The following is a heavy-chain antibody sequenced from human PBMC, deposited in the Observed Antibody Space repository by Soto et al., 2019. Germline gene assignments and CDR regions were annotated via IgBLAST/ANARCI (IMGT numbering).Heavy chain of an antibody. CDR3: ARDVGSSTTEMDY. V-gene: IGHV3-30-3*01. Sequence: GGSLRLSCAASGFTFSSYAMHWVRQAPGKGLEWVAVISYDGSNKYYADSVKGRFTISRDNSKNTLYLQMNGLRAEDTAVYYCARDVGSSTTEMDYWGQGTLVTVSS. J-gene: IGHJ4*02. CDR1: GFTFSSYA. D-gene: IGHD5-12*01. CDR2: ISYDGSNK.